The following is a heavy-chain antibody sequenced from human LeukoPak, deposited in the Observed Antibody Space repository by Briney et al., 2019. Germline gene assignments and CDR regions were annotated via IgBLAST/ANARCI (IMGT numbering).Heavy chain of an antibody. D-gene: IGHD5-18*01. J-gene: IGHJ4*02. Sequence: GGSLRLSCAASGFTVSSNYMSWVRQAPGKGLEWVSVIFSGGTTYYADSVKGRFTISRHNSENTLYLQMDSLRGEDTAVYYCARGVLGYSYGFDYWGQGTLVTVSS. CDR3: ARGVLGYSYGFDY. CDR1: GFTVSSNY. CDR2: IFSGGTT. V-gene: IGHV3-53*04.